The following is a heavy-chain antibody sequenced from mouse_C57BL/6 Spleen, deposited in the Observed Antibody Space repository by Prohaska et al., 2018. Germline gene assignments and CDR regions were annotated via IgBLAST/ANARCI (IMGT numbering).Heavy chain of an antibody. J-gene: IGHJ2*01. D-gene: IGHD1-1*01. CDR3: AREGYGSSYDYFDY. CDR2: IYPGDGDT. CDR1: GYAFSSSW. Sequence: QVQLQQSGPELVKPGASVKISCKASGYAFSSSWMNWVKQRPGKGLEWIGRIYPGDGDTNYNGKFKGKATLTADKSSSTAYMQLSSLTSEDSAVYFCAREGYGSSYDYFDYWGQGTTLTVSS. V-gene: IGHV1-82*01.